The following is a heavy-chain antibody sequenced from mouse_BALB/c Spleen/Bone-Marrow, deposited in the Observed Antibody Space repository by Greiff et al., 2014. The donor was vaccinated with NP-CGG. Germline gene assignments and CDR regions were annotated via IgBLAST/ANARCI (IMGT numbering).Heavy chain of an antibody. CDR2: IDPANGYT. D-gene: IGHD1-1*01. CDR3: ARGTTVVSYYAMDY. V-gene: IGHV14-3*02. Sequence: EVQLQQSGAELVKPGASVKLSCTASGFNIKDTYMHRVKQRPEQGLEWIGRIDPANGYTKFDPKFQGKATITADTSSNTAYLQLSSLTSEDTVVYYCARGTTVVSYYAMDYWGQGTSVTVSS. J-gene: IGHJ4*01. CDR1: GFNIKDTY.